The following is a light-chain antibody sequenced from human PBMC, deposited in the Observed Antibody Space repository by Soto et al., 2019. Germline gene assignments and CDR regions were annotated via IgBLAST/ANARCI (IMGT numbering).Light chain of an antibody. CDR3: AAWDDTLKSPL. Sequence: QSVLTQPPSASGTPGQTVTISCSGSRSNVGRNAVSWYQQVPGMAPKLLVFATNKRPSGVPDRFSDSASGASASLAISGLQSEYEADYYCAAWDDTLKSPLVGGGTKLTVL. CDR1: RSNVGRNA. CDR2: ATN. J-gene: IGLJ2*01. V-gene: IGLV1-44*01.